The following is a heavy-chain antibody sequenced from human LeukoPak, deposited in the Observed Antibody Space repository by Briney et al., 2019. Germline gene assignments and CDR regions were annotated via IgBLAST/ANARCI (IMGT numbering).Heavy chain of an antibody. V-gene: IGHV3-7*03. Sequence: GGSLRPSCAASGFTIRSYWMSWVRQAPGKGLEWVANIKQDGSQKYYVDSVKGRFTISRDNAKNSLYLQINSLRAEDTAVYYCARGNDYGDRVGIYFDYWGQGTLVTVSS. CDR1: GFTIRSYW. CDR3: ARGNDYGDRVGIYFDY. D-gene: IGHD4-17*01. J-gene: IGHJ4*02. CDR2: IKQDGSQK.